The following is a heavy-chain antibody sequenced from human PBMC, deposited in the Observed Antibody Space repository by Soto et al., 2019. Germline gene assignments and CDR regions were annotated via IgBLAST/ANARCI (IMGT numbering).Heavy chain of an antibody. J-gene: IGHJ4*02. CDR2: ISYDGSNK. V-gene: IGHV3-30*18. CDR3: AKDLVL. CDR1: GFTFSSYG. Sequence: QVQLVESGGGVVQPGRSLRLSCAASGFTFSSYGMHWVRQAPGKGLEWVAVISYDGSNKYYADSVKGRFTISRDNSKNTLYLQMNSLRAEDRAGYYCAKDLVLWGQGTLVTVSS.